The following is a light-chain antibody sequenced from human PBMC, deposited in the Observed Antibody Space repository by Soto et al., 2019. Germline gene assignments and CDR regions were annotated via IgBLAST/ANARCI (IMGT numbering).Light chain of an antibody. CDR1: DSDVGGYNY. CDR3: SSYTRSRTLV. Sequence: QAASVSGSPGQSITISCTGTDSDVGGYNYVSWFQQHPGKAPKLMIYEVSNRPSGVSYRFSGSKSGNTASLTISGLQAADEADYYCSSYTRSRTLVFGGGTKLTVL. CDR2: EVS. J-gene: IGLJ3*02. V-gene: IGLV2-14*01.